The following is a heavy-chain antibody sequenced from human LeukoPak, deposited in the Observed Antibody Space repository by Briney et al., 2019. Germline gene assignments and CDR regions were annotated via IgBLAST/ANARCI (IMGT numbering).Heavy chain of an antibody. CDR3: AREIRLDYYDSSGYYYRDAFDI. V-gene: IGHV4-59*01. D-gene: IGHD3-22*01. CDR2: IYYSGST. J-gene: IGHJ3*02. CDR1: GGSISSYY. Sequence: KPSETLSLTCTVSGGSISSYYWSWIRQPPGKGLEWMGYIYYSGSTNSNPSLKSRVTISVDTSKNQFSLKLSSVTAADTAVYYCAREIRLDYYDSSGYYYRDAFDIWGQGTMVTVSS.